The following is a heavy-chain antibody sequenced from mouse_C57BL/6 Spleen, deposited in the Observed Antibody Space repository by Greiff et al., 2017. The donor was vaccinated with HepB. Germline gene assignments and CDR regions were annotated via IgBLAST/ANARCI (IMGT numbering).Heavy chain of an antibody. J-gene: IGHJ4*01. V-gene: IGHV5-6*02. CDR3: ARRRGDYDYDAMDY. D-gene: IGHD1-1*02. Sequence: EVKLQESGGDLVKPGGSLKLSCAASGFTFSSYGMSWVRQTPDKRLEWVATISSGGSYTYYPDSVKGRFTISRDNAKNTLYLQMSSLKSEDTAMYYCARRRGDYDYDAMDYWGQGTSVTVSS. CDR2: ISSGGSYT. CDR1: GFTFSSYG.